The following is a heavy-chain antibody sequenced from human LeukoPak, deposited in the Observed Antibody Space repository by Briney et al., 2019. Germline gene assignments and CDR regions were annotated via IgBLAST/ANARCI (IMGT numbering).Heavy chain of an antibody. V-gene: IGHV3-30*02. CDR3: AKPRTAYCGGDCYFYWFDP. CDR2: IRYDGSNK. Sequence: GSLRLSCAASGFTFSSYGMHWVRQAPGKGLEWVAFIRYDGSNKYYADSVKGRFTISRDNSKNTLYLQMNSLRAEDTAVYYCAKPRTAYCGGDCYFYWFDPWGQGTLVTVSS. D-gene: IGHD2-21*01. CDR1: GFTFSSYG. J-gene: IGHJ5*02.